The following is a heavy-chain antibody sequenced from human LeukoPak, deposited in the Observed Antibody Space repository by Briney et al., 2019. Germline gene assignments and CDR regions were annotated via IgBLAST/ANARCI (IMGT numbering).Heavy chain of an antibody. J-gene: IGHJ4*02. CDR1: GFTVSNNY. V-gene: IGHV3-53*01. CDR3: ARSTYGGNPTDY. Sequence: GGSLRLSCAVSGFTVSNNYMSWVRQAPGKGRGWVSGIYRDGSTYYADSVKGLFTTSRDNSKNTLSLQMNSLRAEDTALYHCARSTYGGNPTDYWGQGTLVTVSS. D-gene: IGHD4-23*01. CDR2: IYRDGST.